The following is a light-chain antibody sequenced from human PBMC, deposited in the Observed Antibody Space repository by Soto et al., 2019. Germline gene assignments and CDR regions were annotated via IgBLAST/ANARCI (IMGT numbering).Light chain of an antibody. CDR2: GAS. V-gene: IGKV3-20*01. CDR3: QQYDRSPWT. Sequence: EMVVTQSPDTLSLSPGERVTLFCRASQSVSDNYLAWYQQKPGQAPRLLIYGASNRATGIPDRFTGAGSGTDCTLTISRLEPEDFAVYFCQQYDRSPWTFGQGTKVEIK. J-gene: IGKJ1*01. CDR1: QSVSDNY.